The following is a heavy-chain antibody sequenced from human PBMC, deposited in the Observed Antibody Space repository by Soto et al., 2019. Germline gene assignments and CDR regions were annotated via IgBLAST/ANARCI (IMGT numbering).Heavy chain of an antibody. J-gene: IGHJ4*02. CDR1: GFTFSSYA. CDR2: ISGSGGST. D-gene: IGHD3-3*01. V-gene: IGHV3-23*01. Sequence: EVQLLESGGGLVQPGGSLRLSCAASGFTFSSYAMSWVRQAPGKGLEWVSAISGSGGSTYYADSVKGRFTISRDNSKNTLYLQMNSLRAEDTAVYYCAKDREYDVWSGYNYYFDYWGQGTLVTVSS. CDR3: AKDREYDVWSGYNYYFDY.